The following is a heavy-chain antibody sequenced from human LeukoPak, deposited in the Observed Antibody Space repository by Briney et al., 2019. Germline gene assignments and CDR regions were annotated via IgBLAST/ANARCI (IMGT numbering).Heavy chain of an antibody. CDR1: GYIFTNYW. Sequence: GESLMISCYGSGYIFTNYWISWVRQLPAKGLEWMGRINPSNSYSQYNPSFQGHVTFSVDKSIATVYLQWTTLRASDTAIYYCARGGWLDDYWGQGTLVTVSS. V-gene: IGHV5-10-1*01. D-gene: IGHD6-19*01. J-gene: IGHJ4*02. CDR3: ARGGWLDDY. CDR2: INPSNSYS.